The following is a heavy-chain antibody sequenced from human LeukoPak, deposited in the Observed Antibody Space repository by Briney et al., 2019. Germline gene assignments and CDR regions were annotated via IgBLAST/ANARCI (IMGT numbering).Heavy chain of an antibody. CDR1: GFTFTTYS. CDR2: ISSSSTYI. V-gene: IGHV3-21*01. J-gene: IGHJ4*02. Sequence: GGSLRLSCAASGFTFTTYSMNWVRQAPGKGLEWVSPISSSSTYIYYADSVKGRFTISRDNAKNSLYLQMNSLRAEDTAVYYCARDQSRGQWLLIYWGQGTLVTVSS. D-gene: IGHD3-22*01. CDR3: ARDQSRGQWLLIY.